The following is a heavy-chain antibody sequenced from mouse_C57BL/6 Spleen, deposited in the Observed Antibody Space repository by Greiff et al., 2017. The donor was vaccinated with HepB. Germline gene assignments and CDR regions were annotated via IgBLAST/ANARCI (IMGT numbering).Heavy chain of an antibody. CDR1: GYTFTSYW. J-gene: IGHJ4*01. Sequence: QVQLKQPGAELVKPGASVKMSCKASGYTFTSYWITWVKQRPGHGLEWIGDIYPGSGSTNYNEKFKSTATLTGDTSSSTAYMQLSSLTSEDSAVYYCARWGLVYYSIYERVYAMDYWGQGTSVTVSS. CDR2: IYPGSGST. CDR3: ARWGLVYYSIYERVYAMDY. D-gene: IGHD2-5*01. V-gene: IGHV1-55*01.